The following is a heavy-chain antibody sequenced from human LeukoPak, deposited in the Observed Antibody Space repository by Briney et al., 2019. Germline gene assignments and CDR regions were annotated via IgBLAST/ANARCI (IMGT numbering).Heavy chain of an antibody. CDR2: INPSGGST. CDR3: AREGRGVPGAIAAVKGFDY. D-gene: IGHD6-13*01. J-gene: IGHJ4*02. V-gene: IGHV1-46*01. CDR1: GYTFTSYY. Sequence: RWASVKVSCKASGYTFTSYYMHWVRQAPGQGLEWMGIINPSGGSTSYAQKFQGRVTMTRDMSTRTVYTELSSLRSEDTAIYYCAREGRGVPGAIAAVKGFDYWGQGTLVTVSS.